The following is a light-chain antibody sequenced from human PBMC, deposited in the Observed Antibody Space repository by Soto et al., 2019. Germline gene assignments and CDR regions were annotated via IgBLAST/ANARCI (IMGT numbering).Light chain of an antibody. CDR3: AAWDDSLNGYV. CDR1: SSSIGSNT. J-gene: IGLJ1*01. Sequence: QYGLTQPPSASGTPGQGGTISCSGSSSSIGSNTVNWYQQIPGTAPKLLLYSNNQRPSGVPDRFSGSKSGTSASLAISGLQSEDEADYYCAAWDDSLNGYVFGIGTKVTVL. CDR2: SNN. V-gene: IGLV1-44*01.